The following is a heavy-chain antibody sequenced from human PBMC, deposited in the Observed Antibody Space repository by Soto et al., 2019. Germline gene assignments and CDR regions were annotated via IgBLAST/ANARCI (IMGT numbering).Heavy chain of an antibody. CDR1: GFTFSSYS. V-gene: IGHV3-21*01. CDR2: ISSSSSYI. CDR3: ARELRSGIAVAGLVQYNWFDP. Sequence: PGWSLRLSCAASGFTFSSYSMNWVRQAPGKGLEWVSSISSSSSYIYYADSVKGRFTISRDNAKNSLYLQMNSLRAEDTAVYYCARELRSGIAVAGLVQYNWFDPWGQGTLVTVSS. D-gene: IGHD6-19*01. J-gene: IGHJ5*02.